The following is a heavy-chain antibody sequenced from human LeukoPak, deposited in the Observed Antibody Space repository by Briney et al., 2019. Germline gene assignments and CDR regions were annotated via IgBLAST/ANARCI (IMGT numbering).Heavy chain of an antibody. J-gene: IGHJ4*02. CDR2: IYSGGST. CDR3: AKSLITGTTFDY. D-gene: IGHD1-7*01. Sequence: GGSLRLSCAASGFTVSSNYMSWVRQAPGKGLEWVSVIYSGGSTYYADSVKGRFTISRDNSKNTLYLQMNSLRAEDTAVYYCAKSLITGTTFDYWGQGTLVTVSS. CDR1: GFTVSSNY. V-gene: IGHV3-53*01.